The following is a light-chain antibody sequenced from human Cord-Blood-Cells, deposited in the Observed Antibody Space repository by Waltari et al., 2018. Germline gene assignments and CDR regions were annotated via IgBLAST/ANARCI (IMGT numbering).Light chain of an antibody. CDR2: GAS. CDR3: QQYNNWPWT. V-gene: IGKV3-15*01. J-gene: IGKJ1*01. CDR1: QSVASN. Sequence: EIVMTQSPATLSVSPGERATLPCRASQSVASNLAWDQQQPGPPPRLLIYGASTRATGIPARFSGSGSGTEFTLTISSLQSEDFAVYYWQQYNNWPWTFGQGTKVEIK.